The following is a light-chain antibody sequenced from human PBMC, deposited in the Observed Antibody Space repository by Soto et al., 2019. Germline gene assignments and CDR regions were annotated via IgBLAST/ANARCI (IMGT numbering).Light chain of an antibody. V-gene: IGKV3-20*01. CDR2: GAS. CDR1: QSVSSSY. J-gene: IGKJ2*01. Sequence: EIVLTQSPGTLSLSPGERATLSCRASQSVSSSYLDWYQQKPGQAPRLLIYGASSRATGIPDRFSGSGSGTDFTFTISRLEPEDFAVYYCQRYGGSPLYTFGQGTKLEIK. CDR3: QRYGGSPLYT.